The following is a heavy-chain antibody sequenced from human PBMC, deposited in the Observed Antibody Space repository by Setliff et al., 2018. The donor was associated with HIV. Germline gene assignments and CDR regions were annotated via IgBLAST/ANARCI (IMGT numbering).Heavy chain of an antibody. Sequence: ASVKVSCKASGYTFTSYAMNWVRQAPGQGLEWMGWINTNTGNPTYAQGFTGRFVFSLDTSVSTAYLQISSLKAEDTAVYYCAKDGHDQDHYYHMDVWGKGTTVTVSS. CDR2: INTNTGNP. CDR3: AKDGHDQDHYYHMDV. CDR1: GYTFTSYA. V-gene: IGHV7-4-1*02. D-gene: IGHD1-1*01. J-gene: IGHJ6*03.